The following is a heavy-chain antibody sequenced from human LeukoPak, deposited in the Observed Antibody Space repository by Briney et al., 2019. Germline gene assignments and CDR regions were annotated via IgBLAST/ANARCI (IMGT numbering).Heavy chain of an antibody. Sequence: GGSLRLSCAASGLSFNTYSMNWVRQAPGKGLEWVSSISSSSAHMFYSDSVKGRFSISRDNAKNSLYLEMNSLRSEDTAVYYCARDQEQLNMWGQGTMVTVSS. V-gene: IGHV3-21*01. CDR2: ISSSSAHM. CDR3: ARDQEQLNM. CDR1: GLSFNTYS. D-gene: IGHD6-19*01. J-gene: IGHJ3*02.